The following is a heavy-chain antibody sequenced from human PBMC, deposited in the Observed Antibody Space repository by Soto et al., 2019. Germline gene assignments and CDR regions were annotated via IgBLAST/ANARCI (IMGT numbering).Heavy chain of an antibody. CDR3: AKDKWEGVVAPAASDY. CDR2: ISGSGGST. D-gene: IGHD2-2*01. J-gene: IGHJ4*01. Sequence: GGSLRLSCAASGFTFSSYAMSWVRQAPGKGLEWVSAISGSGGSTYYADSVKGRFTISRDNSKNTLYLQMNSLRAEDTAVYYCAKDKWEGVVAPAASDYWGQGTLVTVSS. V-gene: IGHV3-23*01. CDR1: GFTFSSYA.